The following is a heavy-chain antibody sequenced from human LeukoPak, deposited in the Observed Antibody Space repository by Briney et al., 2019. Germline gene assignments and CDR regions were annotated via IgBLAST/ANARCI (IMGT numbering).Heavy chain of an antibody. CDR1: GYTFTVYY. D-gene: IGHD6-6*01. CDR3: ARDGSYSSSISADY. V-gene: IGHV1-2*02. CDR2: VNPNSGGT. J-gene: IGHJ4*02. Sequence: ASVKVSCKASGYTFTVYYIYWVRQAPGQGLEWMGWVNPNSGGTNYAQKFQGRVTMTRDTSINTAYMELSRVTSDDTAVYYCARDGSYSSSISADYWGQGTLVTVSS.